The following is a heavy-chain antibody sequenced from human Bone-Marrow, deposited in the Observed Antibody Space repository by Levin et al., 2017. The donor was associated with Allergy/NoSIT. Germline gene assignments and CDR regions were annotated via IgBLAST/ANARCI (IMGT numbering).Heavy chain of an antibody. CDR2: IWADGSKK. CDR1: GFSFSRYG. V-gene: IGHV3-33*01. J-gene: IGHJ3*02. D-gene: IGHD6-19*01. CDR3: ATDAGSAAFDI. Sequence: GASVKVSCAASGFSFSRYGMHWVRQAPGKGLDWVAVIWADGSKKYYADSVEGRFTISRDNSKNTLNLQMNSLRAEDTAVYYCATDAGSAAFDIWGQGTMVTVSS.